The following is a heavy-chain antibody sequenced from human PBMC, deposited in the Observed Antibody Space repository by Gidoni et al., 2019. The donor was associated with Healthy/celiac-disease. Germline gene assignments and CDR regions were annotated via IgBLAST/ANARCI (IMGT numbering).Heavy chain of an antibody. V-gene: IGHV3-9*01. CDR3: AKGPISYYDFWSGYQNWGAFDI. CDR2: ISWNSGSI. CDR1: GFTFDDYA. J-gene: IGHJ3*02. Sequence: EVQLVESGGGLVQPGRSLRLSCAASGFTFDDYAMHWVRQAPGKGLGWVSGISWNSGSIGYADSVKGRFTISRDNAKNSLYLQMNSLRAEDTALYYCAKGPISYYDFWSGYQNWGAFDIWGQGTMVTVSS. D-gene: IGHD3-3*01.